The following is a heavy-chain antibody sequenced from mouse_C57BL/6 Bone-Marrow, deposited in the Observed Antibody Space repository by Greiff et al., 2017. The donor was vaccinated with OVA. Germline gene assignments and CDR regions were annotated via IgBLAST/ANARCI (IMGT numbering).Heavy chain of an antibody. J-gene: IGHJ2*01. CDR1: GYTFTSYW. D-gene: IGHD1-1*01. CDR2: INPSNGGT. Sequence: QVQLQQPGPELVKPGASVKLSCKASGYTFTSYWMHWVKQRPGQGLEWIGNINPSNGGTNYHEKFKSKATLPVDKSSSTAYLPLSSLTSEDAAVYYCAIHLIYYYGSSPRDYWGQGTTLTVSS. CDR3: AIHLIYYYGSSPRDY. V-gene: IGHV1-53*01.